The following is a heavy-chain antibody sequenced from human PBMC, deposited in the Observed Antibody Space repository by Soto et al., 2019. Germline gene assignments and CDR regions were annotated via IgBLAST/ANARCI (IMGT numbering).Heavy chain of an antibody. V-gene: IGHV1-46*01. J-gene: IGHJ6*02. Sequence: ASVKVSCKASGYTFTSYYMHWVRQAPGQGLEWMGIINPSGGSTSYAQKFQGRVTMTRDTSTSTVYMELSSLRSEDTAVYYCARDLAPIWFGEFRLNYYGMDVWGQGTTVTVS. CDR3: ARDLAPIWFGEFRLNYYGMDV. CDR1: GYTFTSYY. CDR2: INPSGGST. D-gene: IGHD3-10*01.